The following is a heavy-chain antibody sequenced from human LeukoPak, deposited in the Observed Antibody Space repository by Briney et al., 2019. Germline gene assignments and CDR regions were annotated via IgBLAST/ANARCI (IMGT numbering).Heavy chain of an antibody. D-gene: IGHD6-13*01. V-gene: IGHV1-2*02. J-gene: IGHJ4*02. CDR1: GYTFTGYY. CDR2: INPNSGGT. CDR3: ARVGYSSSWYSVDY. Sequence: ASVKVSCKASGYTFTGYYMHWVRQAPGQGLEWMGWINPNSGGTNYAQKFQGRVTMTRDTSISTAYMELSSLRSEDTAVYYCARVGYSSSWYSVDYWGQGTLVTVSS.